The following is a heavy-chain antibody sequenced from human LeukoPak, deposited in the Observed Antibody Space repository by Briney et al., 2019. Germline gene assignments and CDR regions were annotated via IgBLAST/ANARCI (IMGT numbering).Heavy chain of an antibody. D-gene: IGHD4-11*01. CDR3: ARAPASTVGFDY. J-gene: IGHJ4*02. CDR1: GDSISSGTYY. V-gene: IGHV4-30-4*07. Sequence: SETLSLTCTVSGDSISSGTYYWIWIRQPPGKGLEWIGYIYYSGSTYYNPSLKSRVTISVDTSKNQFSLKLSSVTAADTAVYYCARAPASTVGFDYWGQGTLVTVSS. CDR2: IYYSGST.